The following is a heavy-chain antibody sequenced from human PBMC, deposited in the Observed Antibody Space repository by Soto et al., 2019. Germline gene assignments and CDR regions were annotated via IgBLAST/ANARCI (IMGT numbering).Heavy chain of an antibody. D-gene: IGHD2-2*01. V-gene: IGHV2-5*02. CDR1: GFSLSTTAEG. Sequence: QITLKESGPTLVKPTQTLTLTCTFSGFSLSTTAEGVGWIRQPPGKALEWLALIYWDDDERYSLSLKSRLTITKDTSKNQVVLTMTNVDPVDTATYYCAHGSCSSADCYPNPYLDYWGQGILVTVPS. CDR2: IYWDDDE. CDR3: AHGSCSSADCYPNPYLDY. J-gene: IGHJ4*02.